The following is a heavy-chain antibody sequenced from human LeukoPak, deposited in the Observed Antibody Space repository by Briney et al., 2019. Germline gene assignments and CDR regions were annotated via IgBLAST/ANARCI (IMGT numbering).Heavy chain of an antibody. CDR2: ISYDGSNK. CDR3: AKDQGVFDY. V-gene: IGHV3-30-3*01. J-gene: IGHJ4*02. CDR1: GFTFSSYP. Sequence: PGGSLRLSCAASGFTFSSYPMHWVRQAPGKGLEWVSVISYDGSNKYYADSVKGRFTISRDNSKNTLYLQMNSLRAEDTAVYYCAKDQGVFDYWGQGTLVTVSS. D-gene: IGHD3-10*01.